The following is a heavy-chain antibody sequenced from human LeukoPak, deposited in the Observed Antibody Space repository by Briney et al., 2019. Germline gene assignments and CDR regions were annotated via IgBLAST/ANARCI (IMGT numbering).Heavy chain of an antibody. J-gene: IGHJ4*02. Sequence: GGSLRLSCAASGFTFSSYAMYWVRQAPGKGLEWVAVISYDGSNKYYADSVKGRFTISRDNSKNTLYLQMNSLRAEDTAVYYCARDYCSSTSCYPPDYWGQGTLVTVSS. D-gene: IGHD2-2*01. CDR1: GFTFSSYA. CDR3: ARDYCSSTSCYPPDY. V-gene: IGHV3-30-3*01. CDR2: ISYDGSNK.